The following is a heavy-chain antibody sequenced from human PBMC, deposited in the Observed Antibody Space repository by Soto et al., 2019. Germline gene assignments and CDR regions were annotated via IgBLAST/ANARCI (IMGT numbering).Heavy chain of an antibody. D-gene: IGHD3-10*01. CDR3: ARGYGSGVFDY. V-gene: IGHV4-34*01. J-gene: IGHJ4*02. CDR1: GGSFSGYY. Sequence: QVQLQQWGAGLLKPSETLSLTCAVYGGSFSGYYWNWIRQPPGKGLEWIGEINHSGSTNCNPSLKSRVTISVDTSKNQFSLKLSSVTAADTAVYYCARGYGSGVFDYWGQGTLVTVSS. CDR2: INHSGST.